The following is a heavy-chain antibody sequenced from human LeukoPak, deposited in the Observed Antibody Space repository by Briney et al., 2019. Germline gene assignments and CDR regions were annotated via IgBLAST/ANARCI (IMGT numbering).Heavy chain of an antibody. CDR1: GYTFTGYY. J-gene: IGHJ3*02. CDR3: ARDCSSTNYQGAFDN. D-gene: IGHD2-2*01. Sequence: ASVKVSCKASGYTFTGYYMHWVRQAPGQGLEWMGWINPNSGGTNYAQKFQGRVTMTRDTSISTAYMELSRLRSDDTAVYYCARDCSSTNYQGAFDNCGQGTMVTVSS. CDR2: INPNSGGT. V-gene: IGHV1-2*02.